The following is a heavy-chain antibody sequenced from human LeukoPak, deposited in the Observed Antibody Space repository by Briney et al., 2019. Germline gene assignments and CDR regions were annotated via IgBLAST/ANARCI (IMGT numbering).Heavy chain of an antibody. CDR2: INHNGNVN. Sequence: GGSLRLSCAASGFTFSSYWMNWARQAPGKGLEWVASINHNGNVNYYVDSVKGRFTISRDNAKNSLYLQMSNLRAEDTAVYFCARGGGLDVWGQGATVTISS. CDR3: ARGGGLDV. V-gene: IGHV3-7*03. CDR1: GFTFSSYW. D-gene: IGHD3-16*01. J-gene: IGHJ6*02.